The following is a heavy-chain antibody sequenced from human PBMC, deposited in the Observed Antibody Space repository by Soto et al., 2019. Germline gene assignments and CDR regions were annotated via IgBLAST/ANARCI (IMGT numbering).Heavy chain of an antibody. CDR3: ARVVGLHPHTWFDP. J-gene: IGHJ5*02. CDR2: IDDKGTTI. V-gene: IGHV3-11*01. CDR1: GFSVVDS. D-gene: IGHD3-10*01. Sequence: QLQVVESGGGLVKPGGSLRLSCDVSGFSVVDSMSWIRQAPGKGLEWVAYIDDKGTTIFYADSVRGRFTISRDSAQNSLFLEMDSLRVDDTAIYYCARVVGLHPHTWFDPWGQGTLVTVSS.